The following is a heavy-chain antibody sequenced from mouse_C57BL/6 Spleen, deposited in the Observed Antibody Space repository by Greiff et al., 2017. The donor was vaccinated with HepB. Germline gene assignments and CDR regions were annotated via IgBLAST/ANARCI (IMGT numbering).Heavy chain of an antibody. CDR1: GYTFTDYE. V-gene: IGHV1-15*01. J-gene: IGHJ2*01. Sequence: QVQLQQSGAELVRPGASVTLSCKASGYTFTDYEMHWVKQTPVHGLEWIGAIDPETGGTAYNQKFKGKAILTADKSSSTAYMELRSLTSEDSAVYYCTRNVIRGFDYWGQGTTLTVSS. CDR2: IDPETGGT. CDR3: TRNVIRGFDY.